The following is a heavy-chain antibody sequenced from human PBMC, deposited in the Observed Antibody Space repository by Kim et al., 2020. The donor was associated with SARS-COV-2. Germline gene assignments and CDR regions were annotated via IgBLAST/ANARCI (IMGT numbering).Heavy chain of an antibody. CDR3: AKDRAANWALDY. D-gene: IGHD1-1*01. CDR2: ISSDGGTK. CDR1: GFTFSNNG. Sequence: GGSLRLSCVPSGFTFSNNGMHWVRQAPGKGLEWVTFISSDGGTKYYAHSVTGRFTISRDNSKNTLYLQMNGLSTEDTAVYYCAKDRAANWALDYWGQGTLVTVSS. J-gene: IGHJ4*02. V-gene: IGHV3-30*18.